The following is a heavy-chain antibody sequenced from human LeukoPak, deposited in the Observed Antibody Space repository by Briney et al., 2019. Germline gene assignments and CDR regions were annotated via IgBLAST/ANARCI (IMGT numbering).Heavy chain of an antibody. V-gene: IGHV4-34*01. CDR3: ARAGDIVVAPAAVFDY. D-gene: IGHD2-2*01. J-gene: IGHJ4*02. CDR2: INHSGST. Sequence: KSSETLSLTCAVYGGSFSGYYWSWIRQPPGKGLEWIGEINHSGSTNYNPSLKSRVTISVDTSKNQFSLKLSSVTAADTAVYYCARAGDIVVAPAAVFDYWGQGTLVTVSS. CDR1: GGSFSGYY.